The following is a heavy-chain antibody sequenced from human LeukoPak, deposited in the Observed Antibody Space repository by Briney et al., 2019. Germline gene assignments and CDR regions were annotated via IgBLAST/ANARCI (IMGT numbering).Heavy chain of an antibody. V-gene: IGHV1-18*01. J-gene: IGHJ4*02. CDR2: ISGYNGNT. CDR1: GYTFTTSG. D-gene: IGHD6-6*01. CDR3: ARGSVLIDY. Sequence: GASVKVSCKASGYTFTTSGITWVRQAPGQGLVWMGWISGYNGNTNYAQRLQGRVTMTTDTSTSTAYMGLRSLRSDDTAVYYCARGSVLIDYWGQGTLVTVSS.